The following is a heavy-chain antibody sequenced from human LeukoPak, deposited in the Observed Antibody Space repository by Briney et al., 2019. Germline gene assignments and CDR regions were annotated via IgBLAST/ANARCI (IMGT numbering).Heavy chain of an antibody. CDR1: GYTLTELS. CDR2: FDPEDGET. J-gene: IGHJ3*02. Sequence: ASVKVSCKVSGYTLTELSMHWVRQAPGKGLEWMGGFDPEDGETIYAQKFQGRVTMTEDTSTDTAYMELSSLRSEDTAVYYCATDLELGGQNKMRAFDIWGQGTMVTVSS. V-gene: IGHV1-24*01. D-gene: IGHD5-24*01. CDR3: ATDLELGGQNKMRAFDI.